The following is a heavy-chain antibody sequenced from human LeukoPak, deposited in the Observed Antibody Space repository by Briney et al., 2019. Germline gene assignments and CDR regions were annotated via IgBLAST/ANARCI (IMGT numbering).Heavy chain of an antibody. CDR1: GDSISSYY. V-gene: IGHV4-59*01. D-gene: IGHD6-13*01. J-gene: IGHJ4*02. Sequence: KPSETLSLTCTVSGDSISSYYWSWIRQPPGKGLEWIGYIYNSGSTNYNPSLKSRVTISVDTSKNQFSLKLSSVTAADTAVYYCASSGYSSSWFDYWGQGTLVTVSS. CDR3: ASSGYSSSWFDY. CDR2: IYNSGST.